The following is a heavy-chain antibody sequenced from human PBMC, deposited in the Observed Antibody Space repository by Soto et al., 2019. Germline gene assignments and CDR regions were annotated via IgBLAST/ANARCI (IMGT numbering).Heavy chain of an antibody. V-gene: IGHV4-59*08. J-gene: IGHJ6*03. Sequence: PSETLSLTCTVSGGSISSYYWSWIRQPPGKGLEWIGYIYYSGSTNYNPSLKSRVTISVDTSKNQFSLKLRSVTAADTAVYYCARVLRTMVRGXRAYYYYMDVWGKGTTVTVSS. CDR2: IYYSGST. CDR3: ARVLRTMVRGXRAYYYYMDV. CDR1: GGSISSYY. D-gene: IGHD3-10*01.